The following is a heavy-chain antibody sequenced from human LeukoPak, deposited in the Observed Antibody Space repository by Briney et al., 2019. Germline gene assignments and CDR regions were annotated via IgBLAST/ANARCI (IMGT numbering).Heavy chain of an antibody. CDR3: VSRQQLVQGAFDI. D-gene: IGHD6-13*01. J-gene: IGHJ3*02. V-gene: IGHV4-31*03. CDR2: IYYSGST. CDR1: DGSISSGDHY. Sequence: PSQPLSLTCTVSDGSISSGDHYWSWIRQHPGKGLEWMGYIYYSGSTYYNPSLKSRVTIPVDTSKNQFSLKLSSVTAADTAVYYCVSRQQLVQGAFDIWRQGTMVTVSS.